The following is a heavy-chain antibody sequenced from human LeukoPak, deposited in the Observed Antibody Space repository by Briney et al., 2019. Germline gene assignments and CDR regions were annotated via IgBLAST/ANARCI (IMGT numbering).Heavy chain of an antibody. Sequence: HTGGSLRLSCAASGFTFSSSFMHWVRQDPGRGLEYVSAISPSGDGTYYTNSVKGRFTISRDNSKNTLFLQMGSLTAEDMAVYYCARGLYYGSGQYYFDYWGQGTLVTVSS. J-gene: IGHJ4*02. CDR3: ARGLYYGSGQYYFDY. V-gene: IGHV3-64*01. CDR1: GFTFSSSF. D-gene: IGHD3-10*01. CDR2: ISPSGDGT.